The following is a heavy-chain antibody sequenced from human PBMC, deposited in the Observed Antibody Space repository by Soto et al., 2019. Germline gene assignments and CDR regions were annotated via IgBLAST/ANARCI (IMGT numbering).Heavy chain of an antibody. V-gene: IGHV3-74*01. J-gene: IGHJ6*02. CDR2: INSDGSST. CDR1: GFTFSSYW. Sequence: QPGGSLRLSCAASGFTFSSYWMHWVRQAPGKGLVWVSRINSDGSSTSYADSVKGRFTISRDNAKNTLYLQMNSLRAEDTAVYYCARDLNYDILTGYYPDYYYYGMDVWGQGTTVTVSS. D-gene: IGHD3-9*01. CDR3: ARDLNYDILTGYYPDYYYYGMDV.